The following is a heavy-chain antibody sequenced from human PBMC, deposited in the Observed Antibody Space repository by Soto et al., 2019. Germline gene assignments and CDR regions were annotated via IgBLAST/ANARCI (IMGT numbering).Heavy chain of an antibody. J-gene: IGHJ5*02. V-gene: IGHV3-30*18. D-gene: IGHD3-22*01. CDR2: VSYDGSNK. CDR3: AKDTYYYDRSDYYTYYH. CDR1: GFTFSSYG. Sequence: GGSLRLSCAASGFTFSSYGVHWVRQAPGKGLEWVASVSYDGSNKHYADSVKGRFTISRDNSRNTLDLQMNSLRAEDTAVYYCAKDTYYYDRSDYYTYYHWGQGTQVTVSS.